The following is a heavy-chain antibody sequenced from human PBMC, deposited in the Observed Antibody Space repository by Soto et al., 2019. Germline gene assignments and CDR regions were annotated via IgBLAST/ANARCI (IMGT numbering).Heavy chain of an antibody. V-gene: IGHV3-23*01. Sequence: GGSLRLSCAASGFTFSSYAMSWVRQAPGKGLEWVSAISGSGGSTYYADSVKGRFTISRDNAKNTLYLQMNSLRAEDTAVYYCARVSSSTYYGMDVWGQGTTVTVSS. CDR3: ARVSSSTYYGMDV. CDR2: ISGSGGST. D-gene: IGHD6-6*01. J-gene: IGHJ6*02. CDR1: GFTFSSYA.